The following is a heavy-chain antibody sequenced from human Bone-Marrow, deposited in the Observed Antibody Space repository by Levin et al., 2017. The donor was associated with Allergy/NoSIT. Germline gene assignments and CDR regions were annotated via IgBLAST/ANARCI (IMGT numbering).Heavy chain of an antibody. CDR1: GFTFNDFA. Sequence: SLNISCEASGFTFNDFAMHWVRQIPGKGLEWVTGIMWNSARMDYADSVKGRFTISRDNGKKSLYLEMNALRVEDTALYYCVKDRSSVDNWNYGGPFESWGQGTLVTVSS. J-gene: IGHJ4*02. CDR3: VKDRSSVDNWNYGGPFES. CDR2: IMWNSARM. V-gene: IGHV3-9*01. D-gene: IGHD1-7*01.